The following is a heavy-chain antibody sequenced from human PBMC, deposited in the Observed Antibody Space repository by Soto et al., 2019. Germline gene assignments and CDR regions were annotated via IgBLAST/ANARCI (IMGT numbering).Heavy chain of an antibody. D-gene: IGHD2-15*01. Sequence: QVQLQESGPGLVKPSQTLSLTCTVSGGSISSGDYYWSWIRQPPGKGLEWIGYIYYSGSTYYKPSLTSGGIIAEDPSKNQFSLKLRAVNAADTAVYYCASERRPYGYSSGGSCSALTFDSWGQGTLVYVSS. CDR1: GGSISSGDYY. CDR2: IYYSGST. V-gene: IGHV4-30-4*01. J-gene: IGHJ4*02. CDR3: ASERRPYGYSSGGSCSALTFDS.